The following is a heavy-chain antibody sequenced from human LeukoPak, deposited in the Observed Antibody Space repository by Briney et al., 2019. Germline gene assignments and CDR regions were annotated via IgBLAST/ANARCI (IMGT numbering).Heavy chain of an antibody. CDR3: AKSSGSYYNQGHYYYGMDV. J-gene: IGHJ6*04. D-gene: IGHD3-10*01. V-gene: IGHV1-69*13. Sequence: SVKVSCKASGGTFSSYAISWVRQAPGQGLEWMGGIIPIFGTANYAQKFQGRVTITADESTSTAYMELSSLRSEDTAVYYCAKSSGSYYNQGHYYYGMDVWGKGTTVTVSS. CDR1: GGTFSSYA. CDR2: IIPIFGTA.